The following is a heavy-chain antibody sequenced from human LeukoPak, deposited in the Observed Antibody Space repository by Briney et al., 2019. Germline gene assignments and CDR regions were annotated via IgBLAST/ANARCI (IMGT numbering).Heavy chain of an antibody. CDR2: ISSSSTYI. V-gene: IGHV3-21*01. D-gene: IGHD1-26*01. CDR3: ARDVFSLGSGRYVGGSFDV. J-gene: IGHJ3*01. Sequence: RGSLRLSCAASGFTFSSYAMSWVRQAPGKGLEWVSSISSSSTYIYYADSVKGRFTISRDNAKNSLYLQTNSLRAEDTAVYYCARDVFSLGSGRYVGGSFDVWGQGTMVTVSS. CDR1: GFTFSSYA.